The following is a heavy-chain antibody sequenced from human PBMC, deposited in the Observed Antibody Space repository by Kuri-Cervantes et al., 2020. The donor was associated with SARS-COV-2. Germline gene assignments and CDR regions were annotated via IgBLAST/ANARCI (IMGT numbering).Heavy chain of an antibody. J-gene: IGHJ6*03. D-gene: IGHD2-21*01. CDR2: ISYDGSNK. V-gene: IGHV3-30-3*01. Sequence: GESLKISCAASGFTFSSYAMHWVCQAPGKGLEWVAVISYDGSNKYYADPVKGRFTISRDNSKNTLYLQMNSLRAEDTAVYYCARVSLGGERNYYYYYYMDVWGKGTTVTVLL. CDR3: ARVSLGGERNYYYYYYMDV. CDR1: GFTFSSYA.